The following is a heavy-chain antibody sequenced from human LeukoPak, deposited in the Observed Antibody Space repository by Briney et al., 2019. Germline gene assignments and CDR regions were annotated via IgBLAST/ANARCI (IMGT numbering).Heavy chain of an antibody. CDR3: ARADGYSSWFVH. V-gene: IGHV3-53*01. D-gene: IGHD5-18*01. CDR1: GFTVSSNY. CDR2: MYSGDST. J-gene: IGHJ5*02. Sequence: GSLRLSCAASGFTVSSNYMSWVRQAPGKGLEWVSVMYSGDSTYYDDSVKGRFTISRDNSKNTLDLQMNSLRDEDTGVYYCARADGYSSWFVHWGQGTLVTVSS.